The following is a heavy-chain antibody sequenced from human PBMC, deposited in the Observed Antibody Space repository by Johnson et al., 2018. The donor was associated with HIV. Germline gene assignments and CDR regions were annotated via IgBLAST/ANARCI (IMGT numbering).Heavy chain of an antibody. D-gene: IGHD1-26*01. CDR2: ISSNGGST. CDR1: GFIFSSYA. V-gene: IGHV3-64*01. CDR3: ARTSEWATYQDAFDI. Sequence: VQLVESGGGLVQPGGSLRLSCAVSGFIFSSYAMHWVRQAPGKGLEYISTISSNGGSTYYANSVKGRFTISRDNSKNTLYLQMGSLRAEDMAVFYCARTSEWATYQDAFDIWGQGTLVTVSS. J-gene: IGHJ3*02.